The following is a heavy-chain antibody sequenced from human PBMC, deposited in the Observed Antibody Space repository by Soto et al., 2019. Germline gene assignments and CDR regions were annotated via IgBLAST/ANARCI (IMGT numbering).Heavy chain of an antibody. Sequence: LRRSCAASGFTFRSFTMNWVRQAPGKGLEWVSTISSTSAYIYYTDAPRGRFTISRDNAKNSLHLQMNSLRAEDTAVYYCTRDASRDSSARGWFDPWGPGTLVTVSS. CDR2: ISSTSAYI. J-gene: IGHJ5*02. V-gene: IGHV3-21*01. CDR3: TRDASRDSSARGWFDP. CDR1: GFTFRSFT. D-gene: IGHD6-13*01.